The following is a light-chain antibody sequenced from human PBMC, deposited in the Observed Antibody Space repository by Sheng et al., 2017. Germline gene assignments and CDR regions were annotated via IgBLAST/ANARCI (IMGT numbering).Light chain of an antibody. CDR3: QQSYSVPRT. CDR1: QTLGKY. Sequence: DIQMTQSPSSLSASVGDRVTITCRASQTLGKYVNWYQEKPGEAPSLLIYGTSSLATGVPSRFSGSGSGSDFILTIYSLQPEDFATYYCQQSYSVPRTFGQGTEGGNQT. V-gene: IGKV1-39*01. J-gene: IGKJ1*01. CDR2: GTS.